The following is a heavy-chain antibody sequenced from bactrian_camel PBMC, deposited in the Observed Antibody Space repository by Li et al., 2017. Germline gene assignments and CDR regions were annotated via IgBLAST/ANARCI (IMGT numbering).Heavy chain of an antibody. CDR3: AADRTTCALKGSYEWSY. V-gene: IGHV3S40*01. J-gene: IGHJ4*01. CDR2: IYRGSSIA. CDR1: GYTYRGNC. Sequence: VQLVESGGGSVQSGGSLRLSCVASGYTYRGNCMGWFRQDPGKEREGVALIYRGSSIAYYADSVKGRFAISQDNTKNTVYLQMNSLKPDDTAMYFCAADRTTCALKGSYEWSYWGQGTQVTVS. D-gene: IGHD3*01.